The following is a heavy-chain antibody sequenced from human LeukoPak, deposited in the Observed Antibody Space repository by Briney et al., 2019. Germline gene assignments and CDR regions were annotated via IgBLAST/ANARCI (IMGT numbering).Heavy chain of an antibody. D-gene: IGHD6-13*01. CDR1: GFTFSSYS. J-gene: IGHJ3*02. V-gene: IGHV3-48*02. Sequence: TGGSLRLSCAASGFTFSSYSMNWVRQAPGKGLEWVSYISSSSSTIYYADSVKGRFTISRDNAKNSLYLQMNSLRDEDTAVFYCARSRYSSRSEAFDIWGQGTMVTVSS. CDR2: ISSSSSTI. CDR3: ARSRYSSRSEAFDI.